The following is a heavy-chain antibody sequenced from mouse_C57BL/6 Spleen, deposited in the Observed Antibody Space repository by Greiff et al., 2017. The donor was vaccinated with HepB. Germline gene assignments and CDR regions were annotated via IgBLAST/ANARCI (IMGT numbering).Heavy chain of an antibody. D-gene: IGHD2-5*01. V-gene: IGHV5-17*01. CDR3: ARRSNYDAMDY. CDR1: GFTFSDYG. Sequence: DVMLVESGGGLVKPGGSLKLSCAASGFTFSDYGMHWVRQAPEKGLEWVAYISSGSSTIYYADTVKGRVTISRDNAKNTLFLQITILRSEDTAMYYCARRSNYDAMDYWGQGTSVTVSS. CDR2: ISSGSSTI. J-gene: IGHJ4*01.